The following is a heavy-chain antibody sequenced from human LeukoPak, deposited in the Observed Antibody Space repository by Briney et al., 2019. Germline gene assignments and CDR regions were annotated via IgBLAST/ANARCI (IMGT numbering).Heavy chain of an antibody. CDR1: GVSIRSDTYY. Sequence: PSETLSLTCIVSGVSIRSDTYYWGWIRQPPGKGLEWIGNYHNGNSYYNPSLKSRVTISEDKSGNQFSLRVTSVTAADTAVYYCARLWDSTGLYFYYYMDVWGEGTTVTVSS. CDR3: ARLWDSTGLYFYYYMDV. J-gene: IGHJ6*03. CDR2: YHNGNS. V-gene: IGHV4-39*01. D-gene: IGHD6-25*01.